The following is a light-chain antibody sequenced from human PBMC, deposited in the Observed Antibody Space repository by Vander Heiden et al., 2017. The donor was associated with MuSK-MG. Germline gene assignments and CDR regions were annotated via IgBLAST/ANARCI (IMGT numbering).Light chain of an antibody. CDR1: QSLLHSNGYNY. CDR3: MQALQTPIT. J-gene: IGKJ5*01. CDR2: LGS. V-gene: IGKV2-28*01. Sequence: DIVMTQSPLSLPVTPGEPASTSCRSSQSLLHSNGYNYLDWYLQKPGQSPQLLMYLGSNRDSGVPDRFSGSGSGTDFTLKISRVEAEDVGFYYCMQALQTPITFGQGTRLEIK.